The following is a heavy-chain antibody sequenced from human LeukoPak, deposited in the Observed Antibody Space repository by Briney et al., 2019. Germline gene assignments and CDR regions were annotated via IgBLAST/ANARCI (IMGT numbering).Heavy chain of an antibody. J-gene: IGHJ2*01. D-gene: IGHD6-6*01. Sequence: SETLSLTCPASGGSISSGDHYWSWIRQPPGKGLQWMGSISYSGSTNYNLYLKGRVTMSVDTSKNQFSLKLTSVTAADTANYYCARGRGRATRTWYFDLWGRGTLITVSS. CDR2: ISYSGST. CDR3: ARGRGRATRTWYFDL. CDR1: GGSISSGDHY. V-gene: IGHV4-61*08.